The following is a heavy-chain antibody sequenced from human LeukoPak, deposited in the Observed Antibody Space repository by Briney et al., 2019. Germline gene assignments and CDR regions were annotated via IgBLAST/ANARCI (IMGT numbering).Heavy chain of an antibody. CDR3: ARAPPQGQDYYDSSGYKYNWFDP. D-gene: IGHD3-22*01. J-gene: IGHJ5*02. V-gene: IGHV1-46*01. CDR1: GYTFTSYY. CDR2: INPSGGST. Sequence: ASVKVSCKASGYTFTSYYMHWVRQAPGQGLEWMGIINPSGGSTSYAQKFQGRVTMTRDTSTCTVYMELSSLRSEDTAVYYCARAPPQGQDYYDSSGYKYNWFDPWGQGTLVTVSS.